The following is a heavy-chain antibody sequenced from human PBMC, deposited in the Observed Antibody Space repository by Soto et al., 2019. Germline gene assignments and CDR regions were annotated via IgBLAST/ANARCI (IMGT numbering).Heavy chain of an antibody. J-gene: IGHJ4*02. CDR1: GGSISSYY. CDR3: ARGVAVAGTLGY. V-gene: IGHV4-59*01. D-gene: IGHD6-19*01. Sequence: SETLSLTCTVSGGSISSYYRSWIRQPPGKGLEWIGYIYYSGSTNYNPSLKSRVTISVDTSKNQFSLKLSSVTAADTAVYYCARGVAVAGTLGYWGQGTLVTVSS. CDR2: IYYSGST.